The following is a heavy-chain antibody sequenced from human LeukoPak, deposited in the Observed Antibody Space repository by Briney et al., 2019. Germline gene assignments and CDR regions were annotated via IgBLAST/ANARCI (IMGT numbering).Heavy chain of an antibody. V-gene: IGHV3-23*01. CDR3: AKREAEESGPIGC. D-gene: IGHD3-3*01. CDR1: GFTFSKSA. J-gene: IGHJ4*02. CDR2: ISGRGDFT. Sequence: PGGSLRLSCAGSGFTFSKSAMTWARQAPGTGLVWVSAISGRGDFTYYADSVKGRFTISRDNSKNVLYLQMSSLRAQDTAVYYCAKREAEESGPIGCWGQGTLVTVSS.